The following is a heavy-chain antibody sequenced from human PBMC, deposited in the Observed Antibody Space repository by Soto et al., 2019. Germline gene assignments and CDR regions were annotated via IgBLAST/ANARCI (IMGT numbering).Heavy chain of an antibody. CDR1: GGSISSSSYY. J-gene: IGHJ3*02. CDR3: ARLGVVVVVAATEDAFDI. Sequence: SETLSLTCTVSGGSISSSSYYWGWIRQPPGKGLEWIGSIYYSGSTYYNPSLKSRVTISVDTSKNQFSLKLSSVTAADTAVYYCARLGVVVVVAATEDAFDIWGQGTLVTVSS. CDR2: IYYSGST. D-gene: IGHD2-15*01. V-gene: IGHV4-39*01.